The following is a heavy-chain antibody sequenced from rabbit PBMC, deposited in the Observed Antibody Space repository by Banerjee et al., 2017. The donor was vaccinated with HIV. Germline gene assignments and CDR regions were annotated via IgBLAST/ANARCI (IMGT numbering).Heavy chain of an antibody. V-gene: IGHV1S40*01. CDR3: ARGGYDDGYGLNL. Sequence: QSLEESGGGLVQPEGSLTLTCKASGFDISNYNMQWVRQSPGKGLESIGFINTLGSAYYASWAKGRFTISKTSSTTVTLQMTSLTAADTATYFCARGGYDDGYGLNLWGPGTLVTVS. D-gene: IGHD6-1*01. CDR2: INTLGSA. CDR1: GFDISNYN. J-gene: IGHJ4*01.